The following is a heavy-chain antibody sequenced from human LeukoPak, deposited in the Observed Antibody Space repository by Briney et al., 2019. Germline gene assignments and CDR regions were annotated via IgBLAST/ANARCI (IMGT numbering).Heavy chain of an antibody. Sequence: ASVKVSCKASGYTFTKYYMHWVRQAPGEGLEWMGIIDPSGGSTSYAQTFQGRVTMTRDTSTSTFYMELSSLRSEDTAVYYCARGRGIAAPGPRSLFDYWGQGTLVTVSS. D-gene: IGHD6-13*01. CDR1: GYTFTKYY. CDR3: ARGRGIAAPGPRSLFDY. CDR2: IDPSGGST. J-gene: IGHJ4*02. V-gene: IGHV1-46*01.